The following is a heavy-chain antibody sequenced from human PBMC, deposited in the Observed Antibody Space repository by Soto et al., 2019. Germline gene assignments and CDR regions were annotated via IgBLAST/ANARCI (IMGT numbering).Heavy chain of an antibody. Sequence: SETLSLTCTVSGYSVRSGHFWGWVRQSPEKGLEWIATVQHFGTTYYNPSLKSPVTISVDTSKNQFSLKLTSVTAADTAVYYCAAATVTTISLDYWGQGTLVTVSS. V-gene: IGHV4-38-2*02. CDR3: AAATVTTISLDY. CDR1: GYSVRSGHF. D-gene: IGHD4-17*01. J-gene: IGHJ4*02. CDR2: VQHFGTT.